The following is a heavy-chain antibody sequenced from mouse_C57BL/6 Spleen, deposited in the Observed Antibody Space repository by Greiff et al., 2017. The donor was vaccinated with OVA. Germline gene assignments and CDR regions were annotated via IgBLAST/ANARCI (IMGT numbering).Heavy chain of an antibody. V-gene: IGHV1-52*01. Sequence: QVQLQQPGAELVRPGSSVKLSCKASGYTFTSYWMHWVKQRPIQGLEWIGNIDPSDSETHYNQKFKDKATLTVDKSSSTAYMQLSSLTSEDSAVYYCARRYDLYWYFDVWGTGTTVTVSS. J-gene: IGHJ1*03. CDR1: GYTFTSYW. D-gene: IGHD2-4*01. CDR2: IDPSDSET. CDR3: ARRYDLYWYFDV.